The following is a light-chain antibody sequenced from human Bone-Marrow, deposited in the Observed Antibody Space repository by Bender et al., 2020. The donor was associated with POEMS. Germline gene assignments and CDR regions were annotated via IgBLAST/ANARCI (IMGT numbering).Light chain of an antibody. CDR1: NIGDKT. CDR3: QVWDTSSVREV. CDR2: DDG. J-gene: IGLJ3*02. Sequence: SYVLTQPPSVSVAPGQTARITCGGNNIGDKTVHWYQQKAGQAPVLLVYDDGDRPSGIPERFSGSNSGNTATLTISRAEAGDEADYYCQVWDTSSVREVFGGGTKLTVL. V-gene: IGLV3-21*02.